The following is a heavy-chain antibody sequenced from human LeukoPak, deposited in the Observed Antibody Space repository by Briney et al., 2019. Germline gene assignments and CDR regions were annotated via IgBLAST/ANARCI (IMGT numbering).Heavy chain of an antibody. V-gene: IGHV4-39*07. J-gene: IGHJ4*02. CDR2: IFYSGST. CDR1: SGSISTSNYY. CDR3: ARSSGYCSSTSCYPYDY. D-gene: IGHD2-2*03. Sequence: PSETLSLTCTVSSGSISTSNYYWGWVRQPPGKALEWIGNIFYSGSTYYSPSLKSRVTISLDTSRNQFSLKLSSVTAADTAVYYCARSSGYCSSTSCYPYDYWGQGTLVTVSS.